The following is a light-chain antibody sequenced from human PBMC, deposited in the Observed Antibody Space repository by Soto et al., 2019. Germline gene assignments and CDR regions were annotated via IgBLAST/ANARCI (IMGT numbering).Light chain of an antibody. CDR1: QSVSSSY. Sequence: ESVFTHSPATLSLSPGERATPSFRASQSVSSSYLAWYQQKPGQDPRLIIYDASSRATGIPERFSGSGSGTDFILTLSRLDTEDFALYYCQQSGTLPPTFAQGTKVDIK. CDR3: QQSGTLPPT. J-gene: IGKJ1*01. CDR2: DAS. V-gene: IGKV3-20*01.